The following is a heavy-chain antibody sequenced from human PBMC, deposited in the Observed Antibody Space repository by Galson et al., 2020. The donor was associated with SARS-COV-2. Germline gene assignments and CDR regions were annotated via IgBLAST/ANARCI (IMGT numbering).Heavy chain of an antibody. D-gene: IGHD3-10*01. CDR2: IYNSGRT. CDR1: GAPISSAGYN. J-gene: IGHJ6*02. Sequence: SEPLSLTCTASGAPISSAGYNWAWIPPPPGKGLEWLGYIYNSGRTHYNPSPKSRVTISIDTSKNHFSLNLSSVTAADTAVYYCARVVRGIIGYPYYGLDVWGQGTTVTVSS. V-gene: IGHV4-31*03. CDR3: ARVVRGIIGYPYYGLDV.